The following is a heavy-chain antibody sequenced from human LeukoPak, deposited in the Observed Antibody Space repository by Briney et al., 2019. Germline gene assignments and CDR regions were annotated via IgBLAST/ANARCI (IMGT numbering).Heavy chain of an antibody. D-gene: IGHD1-26*01. V-gene: IGHV3-48*03. J-gene: IGHJ4*02. CDR2: ISRSGTNI. CDR3: ARMGSNLSR. Sequence: GGSLRLSCVASGFTFSTSDMNWVRQAPGKGLDWVSYISRSGTNIYYAESVKGRFTISRDNAKKSLYLQMNSLRVEDTAVYYCARMGSNLSRWGQGTLVTVSS. CDR1: GFTFSTSD.